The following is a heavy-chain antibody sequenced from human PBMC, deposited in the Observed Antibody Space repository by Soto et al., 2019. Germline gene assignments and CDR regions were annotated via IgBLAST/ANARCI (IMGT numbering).Heavy chain of an antibody. CDR1: GGSMSEYF. D-gene: IGHD3-10*01. CDR3: ARDGYDGSGSPYPAY. V-gene: IGHV4-59*01. CDR2: IYYLGST. J-gene: IGHJ4*02. Sequence: SETLSLTCSVSGGSMSEYFWSWIRQSPGKGLEWIGYIYYLGSTNYNPSLKSRVTISVDTSKRQFSLRLTSVTAADTAVYYCARDGYDGSGSPYPAYWGPGTQVTVSS.